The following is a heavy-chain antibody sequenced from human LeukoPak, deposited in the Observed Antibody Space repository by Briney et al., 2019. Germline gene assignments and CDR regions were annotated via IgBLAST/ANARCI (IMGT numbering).Heavy chain of an antibody. CDR2: IYNGGII. D-gene: IGHD3-22*01. V-gene: IGHV4-4*07. CDR3: ARYYDTGYYYYMDV. CDR1: GDSISRYY. J-gene: IGHJ6*03. Sequence: NSSETLSLTCTVSGDSISRYYWSWIRQPAGKGLEWIGRIYNGGIITYNPSLKSRVTISVDTSKNQFSLKLSSVTAADTAVYYCARYYDTGYYYYMDVWGKGTTVTVSS.